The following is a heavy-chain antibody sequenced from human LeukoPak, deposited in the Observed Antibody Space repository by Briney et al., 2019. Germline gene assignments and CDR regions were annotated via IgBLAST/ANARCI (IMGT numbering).Heavy chain of an antibody. V-gene: IGHV1-18*01. CDR2: ISAYNGKT. D-gene: IGHD4-11*01. Sequence: ASVNVSCKASGYTFTSYGISWVRQAPGQGREWMGWISAYNGKTNYAQKLHGRVTMTTDTSTSTVYMELSSLRSEDTAVYYCAREWPYSQVDYWGQGTLVTVSS. CDR3: AREWPYSQVDY. CDR1: GYTFTSYG. J-gene: IGHJ4*02.